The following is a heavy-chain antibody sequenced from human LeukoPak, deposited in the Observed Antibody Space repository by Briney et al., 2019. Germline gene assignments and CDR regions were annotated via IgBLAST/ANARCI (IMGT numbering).Heavy chain of an antibody. V-gene: IGHV3-74*01. J-gene: IGHJ3*01. CDR1: GFPFSSYW. Sequence: GGSLRLPCAAPGFPFSSYWMHWVLQAPGKGLVWVSRINSDGSSTSYADSVKGRFTISRENAKNTLYLQMNSLRAEDTAVYYCARDIVATTAKEAHSYFFWGQGTMVTVSS. CDR2: INSDGSST. CDR3: ARDIVATTAKEAHSYFF. D-gene: IGHD5-12*01.